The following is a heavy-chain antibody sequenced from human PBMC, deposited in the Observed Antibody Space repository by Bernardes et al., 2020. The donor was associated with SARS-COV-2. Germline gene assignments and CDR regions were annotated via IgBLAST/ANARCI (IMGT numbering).Heavy chain of an antibody. J-gene: IGHJ5*02. CDR3: AKDPPRWILVKEDWLDH. Sequence: SCAASGFTFDNPAMSWVRQAPGPGLEWVSSISGSGGKTYHPDSVKGRFSVSRDNSRKILYLQMSSLGADDTAVYYCAKDPPRWILVKEDWLDHWGQGTLVTGSS. D-gene: IGHD2-2*03. CDR1: GFTFDNPA. CDR2: ISGSGGKT. V-gene: IGHV3-23*01.